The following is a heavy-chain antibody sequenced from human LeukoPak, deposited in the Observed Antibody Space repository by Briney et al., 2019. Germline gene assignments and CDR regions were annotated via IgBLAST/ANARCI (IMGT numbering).Heavy chain of an antibody. J-gene: IGHJ5*02. D-gene: IGHD3-10*01. CDR3: ARHDRITMVRENWFDP. Sequence: PSETLSLTCTVSGGSISSSSYYWGWIRQPPGKGLEWIGSIYYSGSTYYNPSLKSRVTISVDTSKNQFSLKLSSVTAADTAVYYCARHDRITMVRENWFDPWGQGTLVTVSS. CDR1: GGSISSSSYY. V-gene: IGHV4-39*01. CDR2: IYYSGST.